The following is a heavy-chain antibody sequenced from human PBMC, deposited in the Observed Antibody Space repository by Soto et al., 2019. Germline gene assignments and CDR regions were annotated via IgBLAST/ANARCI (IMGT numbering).Heavy chain of an antibody. V-gene: IGHV3-64*01. CDR3: ARSARPYFYYMDV. CDR2: ISTNGVST. D-gene: IGHD3-3*01. Sequence: EVQLVESGGGLAQPGGSLRLSCAASGFTLSGYAMDWVRQAPGKGLEYVSGISTNGVSTYYANSVQGRFTISRDNSKNTVYLQMCSLRPEDMAVYYCARSARPYFYYMDVWGKGTTVTVSS. J-gene: IGHJ6*03. CDR1: GFTLSGYA.